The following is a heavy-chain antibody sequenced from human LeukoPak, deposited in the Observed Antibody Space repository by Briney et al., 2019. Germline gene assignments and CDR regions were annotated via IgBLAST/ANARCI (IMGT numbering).Heavy chain of an antibody. CDR3: ARDWDYYDSSGYYYEYYAFDI. J-gene: IGHJ3*02. CDR2: IIPILGIA. V-gene: IGHV1-69*04. Sequence: GASVKVSCKASGYTFTSYDINWVRQAPGQGLEWMGRIIPILGIANYAQKFQGRVTITADKSTSTAYMELSSLRSEDTAVYYCARDWDYYDSSGYYYEYYAFDIWGQGTMVTVSS. D-gene: IGHD3-22*01. CDR1: GYTFTSYD.